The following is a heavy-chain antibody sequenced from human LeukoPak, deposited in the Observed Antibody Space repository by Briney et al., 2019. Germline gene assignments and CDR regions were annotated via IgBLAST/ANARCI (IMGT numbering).Heavy chain of an antibody. CDR1: GFTFSSYG. CDR3: AKDREPTWIGRFDY. V-gene: IGHV3-30*02. D-gene: IGHD3-10*01. J-gene: IGHJ4*02. Sequence: GGSLRLSCAASGFTFSSYGMHWVSQAPGKGLEWVAFIRYDGSNKYYADSVKGRFTISRDNSKNTLYLQMNSLRAEDTAVYYYAKDREPTWIGRFDYWGQGTLVTVSS. CDR2: IRYDGSNK.